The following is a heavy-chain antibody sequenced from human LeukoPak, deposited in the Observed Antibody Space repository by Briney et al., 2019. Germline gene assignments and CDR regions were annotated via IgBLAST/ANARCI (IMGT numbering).Heavy chain of an antibody. V-gene: IGHV3-23*01. Sequence: PGGSLRLSCAASGFTFNNYAMSWVRQAPGKGLEWVSAISGSGVSTYYADSVKGRFTISRDNSKNTLYLQMNSLRAEDTAVYYCARDLGYPADYWGQGTLVTVSS. CDR2: ISGSGVST. D-gene: IGHD1-1*01. CDR1: GFTFNNYA. CDR3: ARDLGYPADY. J-gene: IGHJ4*02.